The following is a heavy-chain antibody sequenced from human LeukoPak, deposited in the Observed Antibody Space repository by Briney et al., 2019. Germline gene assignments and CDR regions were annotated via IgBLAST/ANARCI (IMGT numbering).Heavy chain of an antibody. J-gene: IGHJ4*02. CDR2: SSSSGRAI. CDR1: GFPFSTYS. D-gene: IGHD4-17*01. V-gene: IGHV3-48*02. CDR3: ARDKGNDYGTYDN. Sequence: GGSLRLSCAASGFPFSTYSMHWVRQTPGKGLEWVSYSSSSGRAIYYADSVRGRSTMSRDNAKNSLFLQMDSLRDEDTAVYYCARDKGNDYGTYDNWGQGTLVTVSS.